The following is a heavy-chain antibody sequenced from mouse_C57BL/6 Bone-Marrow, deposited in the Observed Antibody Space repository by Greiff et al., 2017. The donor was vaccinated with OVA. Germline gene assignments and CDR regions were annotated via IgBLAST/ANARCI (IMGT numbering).Heavy chain of an antibody. CDR3: AREDGYLAWFAY. Sequence: QVQLQQSGAELARPGASVKLSCKASGYTFTSYGISWVKQRTGQGLEWIGEIYPRSGNTYYNEKFKGKATLTADKSSSTAYMELRSLTSEDSAVYFCAREDGYLAWFAYWGQGTLVTVSA. V-gene: IGHV1-81*01. J-gene: IGHJ3*01. CDR2: IYPRSGNT. CDR1: GYTFTSYG. D-gene: IGHD2-3*01.